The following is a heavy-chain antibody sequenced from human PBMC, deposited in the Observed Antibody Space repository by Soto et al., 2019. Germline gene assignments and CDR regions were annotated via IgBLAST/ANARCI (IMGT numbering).Heavy chain of an antibody. Sequence: GGSLRLSCAASGFTFSSSGMHWVRQAPGKGLEWVAVIWADGTTKDYADSVKGRFTISRDNSQNTLYLQMNSLRADDTALYYCARDLGNWRFDSWGQGTLVTVSS. CDR2: IWADGTTK. J-gene: IGHJ4*02. CDR1: GFTFSSSG. V-gene: IGHV3-33*01. D-gene: IGHD1-1*01. CDR3: ARDLGNWRFDS.